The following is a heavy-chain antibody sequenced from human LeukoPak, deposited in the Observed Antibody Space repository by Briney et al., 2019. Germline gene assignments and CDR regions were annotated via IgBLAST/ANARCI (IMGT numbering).Heavy chain of an antibody. D-gene: IGHD3-22*01. J-gene: IGHJ3*02. CDR1: GYTFSGYC. CDR3: ARDRSPMIVVGTDAFDI. Sequence: ASVSLTCKASGYTFSGYCFHWVRQAPGQGLEWMGWFNPNSGGTNYAQKFQGRVTMIRDTSISTAYMELSRLRSDDTAVYYCARDRSPMIVVGTDAFDIWGQGTLVTVSS. CDR2: FNPNSGGT. V-gene: IGHV1-2*02.